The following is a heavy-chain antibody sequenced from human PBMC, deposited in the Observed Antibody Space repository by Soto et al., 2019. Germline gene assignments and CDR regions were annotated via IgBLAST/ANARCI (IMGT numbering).Heavy chain of an antibody. CDR3: ARDRYSSSPGHLEY. D-gene: IGHD6-6*01. V-gene: IGHV3-30*03. CDR1: GLIFSTNG. CDR2: ISDDGGDT. J-gene: IGHJ4*02. Sequence: QVQLVESGGGVVQPGRSLRLSCTASGLIFSTNGMHWVRQAPGKGLEWVAHISDDGGDTYYADSMRGRFTISRDNSKSTLYLQMKSLRVEDTAVYYCARDRYSSSPGHLEYWGQGTLVTVSS.